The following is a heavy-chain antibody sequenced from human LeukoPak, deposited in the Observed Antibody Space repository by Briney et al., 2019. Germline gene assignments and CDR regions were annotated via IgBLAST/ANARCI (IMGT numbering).Heavy chain of an antibody. CDR1: GFTFSSYS. D-gene: IGHD3-10*01. CDR3: ARETTKGWLYGSGLHHSDY. V-gene: IGHV3-21*01. Sequence: PGGSLRLSCAASGFTFSSYSMNWVRQAPGKGLEWVSSISSSSSYIYYADSVKGRFTISRDNAKNSLYLQMNSLRAEDTAVYYCARETTKGWLYGSGLHHSDYWGQGTLVTVSS. J-gene: IGHJ4*02. CDR2: ISSSSSYI.